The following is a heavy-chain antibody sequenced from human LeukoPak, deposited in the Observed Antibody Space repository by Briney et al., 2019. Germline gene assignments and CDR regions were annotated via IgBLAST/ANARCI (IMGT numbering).Heavy chain of an antibody. CDR1: GFTFSSYS. V-gene: IGHV3-21*01. D-gene: IGHD2-2*01. CDR2: ISSSSSYI. J-gene: IGHJ3*02. CDR3: ARDPRHCSSTSCYGDI. Sequence: NPGGSLRLSCAASGFTFSSYSMNWVRQAPGKGLEWVSSISSSSSYIYYADSVKGRFTISRDNAKNSLYLQMNSLRAEDTAVYYCARDPRHCSSTSCYGDIWGQGTMVTVSS.